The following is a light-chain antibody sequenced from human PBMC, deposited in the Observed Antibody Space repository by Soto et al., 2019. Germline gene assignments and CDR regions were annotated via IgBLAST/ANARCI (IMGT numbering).Light chain of an antibody. CDR2: GNS. J-gene: IGLJ3*02. CDR3: QSYDSSLSGWV. Sequence: QSVLTQPPSVSGAPGQRVTISCAESSSNIGAGYDVHWYQQLPGTAPKLLIYGNSNRPSGVPDRFSGPKSGTSAYLAITGLQAEDEADYYCQSYDSSLSGWVFGGGTKLTVL. CDR1: SSNIGAGYD. V-gene: IGLV1-40*01.